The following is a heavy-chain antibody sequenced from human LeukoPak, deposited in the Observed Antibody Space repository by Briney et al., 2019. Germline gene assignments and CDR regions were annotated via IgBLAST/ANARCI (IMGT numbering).Heavy chain of an antibody. CDR2: IYYSGST. J-gene: IGHJ3*02. CDR3: ARSWGLDNYDSSGYDRDAFDI. Sequence: PSETLSLTCTVSGGSISSSYWSWIRQPPGKGLEWIGSIYYSGSTYYNPSLKSRVTLSVDKSKNQFSLMLSSVTAADTAVYYCARSWGLDNYDSSGYDRDAFDIWGQGTMVTVSS. D-gene: IGHD3-22*01. CDR1: GGSISSSY. V-gene: IGHV4-39*01.